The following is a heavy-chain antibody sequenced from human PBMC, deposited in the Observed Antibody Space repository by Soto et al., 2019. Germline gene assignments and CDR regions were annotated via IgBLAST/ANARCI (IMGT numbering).Heavy chain of an antibody. Sequence: QVQLVQSGAEMKKPGASVKISCRTSGYSFSDYFLHWVRQAPGQGPEWMGRINPTDGDTISAQKFQGRITMTRDRSTTSVSLEPPRLEFEDTAIYYCAREGNGAYRSTYYYFGCDVWGQGTTVIVS. CDR2: INPTDGDT. V-gene: IGHV1-46*01. CDR3: AREGNGAYRSTYYYFGCDV. J-gene: IGHJ6*02. D-gene: IGHD1-26*01. CDR1: GYSFSDYF.